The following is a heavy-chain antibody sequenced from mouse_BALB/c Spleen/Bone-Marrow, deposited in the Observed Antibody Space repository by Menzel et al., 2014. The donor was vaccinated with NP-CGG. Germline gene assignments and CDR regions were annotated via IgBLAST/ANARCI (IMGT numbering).Heavy chain of an antibody. CDR3: ARGGISVDY. Sequence: QVQLQQSGAELARPGSSVKISCKASGYAFSVYWMNWVKQRPGQGLEWIGQIYPGDGDTNYNGKFKGRATLTADKSSNTAYIQLSSLTSEDSAVYFCARGGISVDYWGQGTTLTVSS. J-gene: IGHJ2*01. V-gene: IGHV1-80*01. CDR2: IYPGDGDT. CDR1: GYAFSVYW.